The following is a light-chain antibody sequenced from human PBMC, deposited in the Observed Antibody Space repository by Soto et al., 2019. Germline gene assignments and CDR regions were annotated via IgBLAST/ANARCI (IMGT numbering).Light chain of an antibody. CDR1: SSDVGGYDY. V-gene: IGLV2-8*01. J-gene: IGLJ1*01. Sequence: QSALTQPPSASGSPGQEVTTSCTATSSDVGGYDYGSWYQQHPGKAPKLMIYEVTLRPSGVSDRFSGSKSGNTASLTVSGLQAEDEADYYCSSYTGGNPSYVFGTGTKLTVL. CDR2: EVT. CDR3: SSYTGGNPSYV.